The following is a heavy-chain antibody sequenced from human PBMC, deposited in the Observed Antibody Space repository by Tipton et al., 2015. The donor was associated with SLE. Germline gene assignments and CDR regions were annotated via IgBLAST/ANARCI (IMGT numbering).Heavy chain of an antibody. CDR2: TYYIGRT. CDR3: ARESQLLFHY. CDR1: GDSIGTYY. Sequence: TLSLTCTVSGDSIGTYYWNWIRQPPGKGLEWIGYTYYIGRTNYNPSLKSRVTISVDTSKNQFSLKLSSVTAADAAVYYCARESQLLFHYWGQGTLVTVSS. J-gene: IGHJ4*02. D-gene: IGHD2-2*01. V-gene: IGHV4-59*13.